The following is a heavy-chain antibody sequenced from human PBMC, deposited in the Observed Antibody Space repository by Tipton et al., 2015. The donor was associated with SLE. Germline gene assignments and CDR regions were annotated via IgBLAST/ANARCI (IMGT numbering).Heavy chain of an antibody. CDR2: INHSGST. CDR3: ARQRGGDFDY. Sequence: TLSLTCAVYGGSFSAYYWSWIRQPPGKGLEWIGEINHSGSTNYNPSLKSRVTISVDTSKNQFSLKLSSVTAADTAVYYCARQRGGDFDYWGQGTLVTVSS. CDR1: GGSFSAYY. V-gene: IGHV4-34*01. J-gene: IGHJ4*02. D-gene: IGHD2-15*01.